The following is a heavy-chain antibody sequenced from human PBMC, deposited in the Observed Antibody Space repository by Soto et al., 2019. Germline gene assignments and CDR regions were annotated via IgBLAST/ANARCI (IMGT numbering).Heavy chain of an antibody. CDR3: ARARIAARRWFDP. Sequence: QVQLQQWGAGLLKPSETLSLTCAVYGGSFSGYYWSWIRQPPGKGLEWIGEINHSGSTNYNPSLKSRVAISVDTSKNQFSLKLSSVTAADTAVYYCARARIAARRWFDPWGQGTLVTVSS. CDR1: GGSFSGYY. J-gene: IGHJ5*02. D-gene: IGHD6-6*01. CDR2: INHSGST. V-gene: IGHV4-34*01.